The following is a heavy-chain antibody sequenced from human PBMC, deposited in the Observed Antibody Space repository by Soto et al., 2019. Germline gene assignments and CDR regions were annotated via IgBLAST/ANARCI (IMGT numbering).Heavy chain of an antibody. CDR3: ARDRELIVGATSAFDI. J-gene: IGHJ3*02. V-gene: IGHV3-33*01. D-gene: IGHD1-26*01. Sequence: LRLSCAASGFTFSSYGMHWVRQAPGKGLEWVAVIWYDGSNKYYADSVKGRFTISRDNSKNTLYLQMNSLRAEDTAVYYCARDRELIVGATSAFDIWGQGTMVTVSS. CDR1: GFTFSSYG. CDR2: IWYDGSNK.